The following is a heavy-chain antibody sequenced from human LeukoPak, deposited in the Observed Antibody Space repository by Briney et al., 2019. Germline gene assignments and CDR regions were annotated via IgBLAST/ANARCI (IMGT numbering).Heavy chain of an antibody. CDR1: GYTFTGYY. CDR2: INPSSGGT. CDR3: ARDVNGDYEDDY. V-gene: IGHV1-2*02. J-gene: IGHJ4*02. D-gene: IGHD4-17*01. Sequence: GASVKVSCKASGYTFTGYYMHWVRQAPGQGLEWMGWINPSSGGTNYAQKFQGRVTMTRDTSISTAYMELSRLRSDDTAVYYCARDVNGDYEDDYWGQGTLVTVPS.